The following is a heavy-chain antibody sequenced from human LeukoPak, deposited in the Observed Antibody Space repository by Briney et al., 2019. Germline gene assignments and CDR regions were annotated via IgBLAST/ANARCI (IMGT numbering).Heavy chain of an antibody. CDR2: IRYDGSNK. CDR1: GFTFSSYA. V-gene: IGHV3-30*02. CDR3: AKEVSSSSSFVWFDP. D-gene: IGHD6-6*01. J-gene: IGHJ5*02. Sequence: PGGSLRLSCAASGFTFSSYAMSWVRQAPGKGLEWVAFIRYDGSNKYYADSVKGRFTISRDNSKNTLYLQMNSLRAEDTAVYYCAKEVSSSSSFVWFDPWGQGTLVTVSS.